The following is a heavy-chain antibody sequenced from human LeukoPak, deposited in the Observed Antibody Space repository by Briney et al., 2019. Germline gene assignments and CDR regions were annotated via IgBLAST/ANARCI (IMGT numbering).Heavy chain of an antibody. CDR3: ARDRGFLEWLFDY. J-gene: IGHJ4*02. CDR2: IYTSGST. V-gene: IGHV4-61*02. CDR1: GGSISSGSYY. D-gene: IGHD3-3*01. Sequence: SETLSLTCTVSGGSISSGSYYWSWIRQPAGKGPEWIGRIYTSGSTNYNPSLKSRVTISVDTSKNQFSLKLSSVTAADTAVYYCARDRGFLEWLFDYWGQGTLVTVSS.